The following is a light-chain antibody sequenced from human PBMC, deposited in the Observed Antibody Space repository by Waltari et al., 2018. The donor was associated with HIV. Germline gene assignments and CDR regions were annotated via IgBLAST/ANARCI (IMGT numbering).Light chain of an antibody. CDR2: DVS. CDR3: SSYTTGSKLI. CDR1: SSDIGGYNS. Sequence: QSALTQPASVSGSPGQSITISCTGTSSDIGGYNSVSWYQQHPGKAPKLMIYDVSNRPSGVSNRFSGSKSGNTASLTISGLQAGDMADYYCSSYTTGSKLIFGGGTKLTVL. V-gene: IGLV2-14*03. J-gene: IGLJ2*01.